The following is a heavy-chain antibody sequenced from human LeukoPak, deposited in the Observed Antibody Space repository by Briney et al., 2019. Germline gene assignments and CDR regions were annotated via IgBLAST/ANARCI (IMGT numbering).Heavy chain of an antibody. V-gene: IGHV1-69*01. Sequence: ASVKVSCKASGGTFSSYAISWVRQAPGQGLEWMGGIIPIFGTANYAQKFQGRVTITADESTSTAYMELSSLRSEDTAVYYCARVAPDIVGNYYYYMDVWGKGTTVTVSS. CDR2: IIPIFGTA. D-gene: IGHD2-15*01. CDR1: GGTFSSYA. J-gene: IGHJ6*03. CDR3: ARVAPDIVGNYYYYMDV.